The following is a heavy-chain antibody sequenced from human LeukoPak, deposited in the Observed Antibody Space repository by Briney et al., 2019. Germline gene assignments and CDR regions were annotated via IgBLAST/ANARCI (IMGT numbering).Heavy chain of an antibody. Sequence: PGGSLRLSCAASGFTFSSYEMNWVRQAPGKGLEWVSYISSSGSTIYYADSVKGRFTISRDNSKNSLYLQMNSLRTEDTALYYCAKDIGGDYYGSGSYFDYWGQGTLVTVSS. CDR2: ISSSGSTI. CDR1: GFTFSSYE. D-gene: IGHD3-10*01. J-gene: IGHJ4*02. CDR3: AKDIGGDYYGSGSYFDY. V-gene: IGHV3-48*03.